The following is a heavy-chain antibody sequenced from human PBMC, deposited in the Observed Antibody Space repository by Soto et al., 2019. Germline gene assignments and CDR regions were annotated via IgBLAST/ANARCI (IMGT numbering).Heavy chain of an antibody. J-gene: IGHJ2*01. CDR1: GFTFSGYA. D-gene: IGHD2-15*01. CDR3: ARQVSGSTGRQDWWYVDL. Sequence: EVQLLDSGGGLVQPGGSLRLSCAASGFTFSGYALTWVRQAPGKGLEWVSAISGGGDATFYADSVKGRFTISRDNSKNTLYLQMNTLRAEDTAVYYCARQVSGSTGRQDWWYVDLGGRGTLFTVSS. V-gene: IGHV3-23*01. CDR2: ISGGGDAT.